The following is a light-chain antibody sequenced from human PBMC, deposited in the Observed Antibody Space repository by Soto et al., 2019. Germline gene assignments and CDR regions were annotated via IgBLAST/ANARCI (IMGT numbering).Light chain of an antibody. V-gene: IGKV1-5*01. Sequence: DIQMTQSPSTLSASVGDRVTITCRASQSISNWLAWYQQKPGKAPKLLIYDASSLESGVPSRFSGSGSGKDFTLTISSLQPDDFATYYCQQYSSYRTFGQGTKVDIK. CDR2: DAS. CDR1: QSISNW. J-gene: IGKJ1*01. CDR3: QQYSSYRT.